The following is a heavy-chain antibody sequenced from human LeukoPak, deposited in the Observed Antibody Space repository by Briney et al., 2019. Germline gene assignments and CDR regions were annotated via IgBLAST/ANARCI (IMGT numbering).Heavy chain of an antibody. J-gene: IGHJ4*02. D-gene: IGHD3-3*01. Sequence: GGSLRLSCAASGFTFSSYAMHWVRQAPGKGLEWVAVISYDGSNKYYADSVKGRFTTSRDNSKNTLYLQMNSLRAEDTAVYYCARASLEWLFFFDYWGQGTLVTVSS. CDR2: ISYDGSNK. CDR1: GFTFSSYA. V-gene: IGHV3-30*04. CDR3: ARASLEWLFFFDY.